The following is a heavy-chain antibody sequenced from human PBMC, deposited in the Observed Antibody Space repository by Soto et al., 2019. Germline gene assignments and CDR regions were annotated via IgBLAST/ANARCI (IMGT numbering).Heavy chain of an antibody. CDR3: ARVIGDGDYLYYYYGMDV. CDR1: GYTFTSYG. Sequence: GASVKVSCKASGYTFTSYGISWVRQAPGQGLEWMGWISAYNGNTNYAQKLQGRVTMTTDTSTSTAYMELRSLRSDDTAVYYCARVIGDGDYLYYYYGMDVWGQGTTVTVSS. J-gene: IGHJ6*02. V-gene: IGHV1-18*01. CDR2: ISAYNGNT. D-gene: IGHD4-17*01.